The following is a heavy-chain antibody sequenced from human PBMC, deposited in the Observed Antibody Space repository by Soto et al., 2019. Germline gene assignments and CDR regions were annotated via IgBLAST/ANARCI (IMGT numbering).Heavy chain of an antibody. CDR2: IDYTGGTT. CDR1: GLTVSSSY. J-gene: IGHJ4*02. CDR3: AKDATRTDGWYYFDY. D-gene: IGHD6-19*01. Sequence: GGSLRLSCAASGLTVSSSYMSWVRQAPGKGLEWVSVIDYTGGTTYYTESVKGRFTISRDNSKKMLYLQMNSLRAEDTAVYYCAKDATRTDGWYYFDYWGQGALVTSPQ. V-gene: IGHV3-53*01.